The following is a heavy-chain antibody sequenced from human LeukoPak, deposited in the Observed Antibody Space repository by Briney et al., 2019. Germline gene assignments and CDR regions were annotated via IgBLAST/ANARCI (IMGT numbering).Heavy chain of an antibody. CDR1: GFTFSSYA. V-gene: IGHV3-23*01. CDR2: ISGSGGST. Sequence: GGSLRLSCAASGFTFSSYAMSWVRQAPGKGLEWVSAISGSGGSTYYADSVKGRFTISRDNFKNTLYLQMNSLRAEDTAVYYCARGRDGYNLVDAFDIWGQGIMVTVSS. D-gene: IGHD5-24*01. CDR3: ARGRDGYNLVDAFDI. J-gene: IGHJ3*02.